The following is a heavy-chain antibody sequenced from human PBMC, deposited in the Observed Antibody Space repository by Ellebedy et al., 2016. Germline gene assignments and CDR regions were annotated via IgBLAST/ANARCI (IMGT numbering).Heavy chain of an antibody. CDR2: ISSSSSTI. V-gene: IGHV3-48*04. CDR3: VRADCSSTSCYRGYFDY. J-gene: IGHJ4*02. CDR1: GFTFSSYS. D-gene: IGHD2-2*01. Sequence: GESLKISXAASGFTFSSYSMNWVRQAPGKGLEWVSYISSSSSTIYYADSVKGRFTISRDNAKNSLYLQMNSLRAEDTAVYYCVRADCSSTSCYRGYFDYWGQGTLVTVSS.